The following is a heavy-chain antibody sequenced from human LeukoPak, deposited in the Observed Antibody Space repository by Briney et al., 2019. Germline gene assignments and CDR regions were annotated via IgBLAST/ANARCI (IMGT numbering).Heavy chain of an antibody. J-gene: IGHJ4*02. CDR2: IYYSGHT. D-gene: IGHD4-17*01. V-gene: IGHV4-59*08. CDR1: GGSITSYY. Sequence: SETLSLTCTVSGGSITSYYWSWIRQPPGKGLEWIGFIYYSGHTNYNPSLKSRVTMSVDRSKDQFSLKLTSVTAADTAMYYCARLYDYGDYAHVDFWGQGTLVTVSS. CDR3: ARLYDYGDYAHVDF.